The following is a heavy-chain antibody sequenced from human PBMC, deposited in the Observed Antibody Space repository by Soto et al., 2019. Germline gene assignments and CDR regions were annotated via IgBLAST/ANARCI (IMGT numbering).Heavy chain of an antibody. CDR2: ISRSGDST. Sequence: GGSLRLSCAASGFTFNSNAMSWVRQAPGKGLEWVSAISRSGDSTYYADSVKGRFTISRDNSKNTLYLQMNSLRAEDTAVYHCAKKLTTAGTYDYWGQGILVTVSS. V-gene: IGHV3-23*01. J-gene: IGHJ4*02. CDR1: GFTFNSNA. D-gene: IGHD1-1*01. CDR3: AKKLTTAGTYDY.